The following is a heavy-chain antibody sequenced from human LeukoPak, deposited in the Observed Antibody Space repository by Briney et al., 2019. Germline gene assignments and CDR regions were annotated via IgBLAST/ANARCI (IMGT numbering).Heavy chain of an antibody. D-gene: IGHD3-3*01. CDR1: GGSFSGYY. J-gene: IGHJ4*02. CDR2: INHSGST. CDR3: AREKISALFWSGYYYFDY. V-gene: IGHV4-34*01. Sequence: SSETLSLTCAVYGGSFSGYYWSWIRQPPGKGLEWIGEINHSGSTNYNPSLKSRVTISVDTSKNQFSLKLSSVTAADTAVYYCAREKISALFWSGYYYFDYWGQGTLVTVSS.